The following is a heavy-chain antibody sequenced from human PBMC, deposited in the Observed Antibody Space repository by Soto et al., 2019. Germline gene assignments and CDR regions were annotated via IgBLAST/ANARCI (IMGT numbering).Heavy chain of an antibody. Sequence: QVQLQESGPGLVRPSETLSLTCTVSSDSISSYYLIWIRQSPGNGLEWIGYTDYSGNTNYNPSPKSRVTISGGTSKNQFSLRLSSVTAADTAVYYCARAVGDPLYYLDYWGQGTLVTVSS. J-gene: IGHJ4*02. CDR1: SDSISSYY. V-gene: IGHV4-59*08. CDR3: ARAVGDPLYYLDY. D-gene: IGHD6-19*01. CDR2: TDYSGNT.